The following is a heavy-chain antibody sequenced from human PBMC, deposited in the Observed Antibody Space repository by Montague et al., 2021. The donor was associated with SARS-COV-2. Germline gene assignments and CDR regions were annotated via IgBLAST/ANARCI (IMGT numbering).Heavy chain of an antibody. J-gene: IGHJ4*02. D-gene: IGHD4-23*01. CDR3: ARMRATVVIYDY. CDR1: GFSLSTSGMC. Sequence: PALVKPTQTLTLTCTFSGFSLSTSGMCVSWIRQPPGKALEWLARIDWDDDKYYSTSLKTRLTISKDTSKNQVVLTMTNMDPVDTAPYYCARMRATVVIYDYWGQGTLVTVSS. V-gene: IGHV2-70*11. CDR2: IDWDDDK.